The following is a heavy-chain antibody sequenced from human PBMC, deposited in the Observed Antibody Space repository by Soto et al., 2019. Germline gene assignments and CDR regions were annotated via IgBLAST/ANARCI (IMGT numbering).Heavy chain of an antibody. J-gene: IGHJ4*02. CDR1: GFTFIIYA. V-gene: IGHV3-23*01. CDR2: ISGSGGST. D-gene: IGHD5-12*01. CDR3: AKVQGNSGYHQWYFDY. Sequence: GSLRLSCAASGFTFIIYAMSWVRQAPGKGLEWVSAISGSGGSTYYADSVKGRFTISRDNSKNTLYLQMNSLRAEDTAVYYCAKVQGNSGYHQWYFDYWGQGTLVTVSS.